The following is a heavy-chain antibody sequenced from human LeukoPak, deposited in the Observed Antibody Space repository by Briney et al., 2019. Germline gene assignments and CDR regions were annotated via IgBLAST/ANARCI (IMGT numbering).Heavy chain of an antibody. CDR2: IYYSGST. V-gene: IGHV4-39*01. CDR3: ARVSRDWVDY. Sequence: SETLSLTCAVSGGSISSGGYSWSWIRQPPGKGLEWIGSIYYSGSTYYNPSLKSRVTISVDTSKNQFSLKLSSVTAADTAVYYCARVSRDWVDYWGQGTLVTVPS. J-gene: IGHJ4*02. CDR1: GGSISSGGYS. D-gene: IGHD2-2*01.